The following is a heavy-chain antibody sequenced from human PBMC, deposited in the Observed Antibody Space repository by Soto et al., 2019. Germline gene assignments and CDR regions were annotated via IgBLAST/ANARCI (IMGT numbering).Heavy chain of an antibody. J-gene: IGHJ5*02. Sequence: SGPTLVNPTQTLTLTCTFSGFSLSTSGVGVGWIRQPPGKALEWLALIYWDDDKRYSPSLKSRLTITKDTSKNQVVLTMTNMDPVDAATYYCAHRRVNYYDSSGYFNWFDPWGQGTLVTVSS. D-gene: IGHD3-22*01. V-gene: IGHV2-5*02. CDR3: AHRRVNYYDSSGYFNWFDP. CDR1: GFSLSTSGVG. CDR2: IYWDDDK.